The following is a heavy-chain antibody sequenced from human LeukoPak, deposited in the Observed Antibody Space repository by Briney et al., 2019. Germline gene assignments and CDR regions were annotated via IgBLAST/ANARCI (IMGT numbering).Heavy chain of an antibody. CDR1: GFTFSSCA. Sequence: PGGSLRLSCAASGFTFSSCAMSWVRQAPGKGLEWVSLITGSGGNTYSADSVKGRFTISRDDSKLYLQMNSLRAEDTAVYYCAKRGVQQWLVDWYFDYWGQGTLVTVSS. CDR2: ITGSGGNT. V-gene: IGHV3-23*01. J-gene: IGHJ4*02. CDR3: AKRGVQQWLVDWYFDY. D-gene: IGHD6-19*01.